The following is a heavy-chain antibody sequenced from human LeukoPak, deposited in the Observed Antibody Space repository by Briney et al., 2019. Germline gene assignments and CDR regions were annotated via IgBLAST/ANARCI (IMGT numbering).Heavy chain of an antibody. J-gene: IGHJ4*02. Sequence: PGGSLRLSCAASGFTFSSYAMHWVRQAPGKGLEWVAVISYDGSNKYYADSVKGRFTISRDNSKNTLYLQMNSLRAEDTAVYYCARDPNSSSWLVPVKYFDYWGQGTLVTVSS. CDR3: ARDPNSSSWLVPVKYFDY. V-gene: IGHV3-30-3*01. CDR2: ISYDGSNK. D-gene: IGHD6-13*01. CDR1: GFTFSSYA.